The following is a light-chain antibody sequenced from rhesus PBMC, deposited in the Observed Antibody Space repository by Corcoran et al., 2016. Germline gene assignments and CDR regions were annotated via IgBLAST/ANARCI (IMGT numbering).Light chain of an antibody. V-gene: IGKV3-10*01. CDR2: GAS. J-gene: IGKJ2*01. Sequence: QVILTQSPATLSLSPGERATLSCRASQSVSSYLAWYQQKPRQAPRLLIFGASSRATGIPSRFSGSGSGTDFTLTISSLEPEDVGVYHCYQHSSGYSFGQGTKVEIK. CDR1: QSVSSY. CDR3: YQHSSGYS.